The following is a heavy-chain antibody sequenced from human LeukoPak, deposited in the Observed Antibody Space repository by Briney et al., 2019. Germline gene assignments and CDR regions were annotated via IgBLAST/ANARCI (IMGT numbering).Heavy chain of an antibody. V-gene: IGHV4-38-2*01. CDR3: ARHRIRSWFDP. CDR2: IYHSGST. D-gene: IGHD2-15*01. CDR1: GYSISSGYY. Sequence: SETLSLTCAVSGYSISSGYYWGWIRQPPGKGLEWIGSIYHSGSTYYNPSLKSRVTISVDTSKNQFSLKLSSVTAADTAVYYCARHRIRSWFDPWGQGTLVTVSS. J-gene: IGHJ5*02.